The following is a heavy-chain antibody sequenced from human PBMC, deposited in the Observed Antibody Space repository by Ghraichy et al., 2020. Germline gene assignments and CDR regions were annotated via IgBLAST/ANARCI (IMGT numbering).Heavy chain of an antibody. Sequence: GGSLRLSCAASGFTFSSYGMHWVRQAPGKGLEWVAVIWYDGSNKYYADSVKGRFTISRDNSKNTLYLQMNSLRAEDTAVYYCARGLSNYYDRSGYYYWGQGTLVNVSS. CDR3: ARGLSNYYDRSGYYY. CDR1: GFTFSSYG. V-gene: IGHV3-33*01. D-gene: IGHD3-22*01. CDR2: IWYDGSNK. J-gene: IGHJ4*02.